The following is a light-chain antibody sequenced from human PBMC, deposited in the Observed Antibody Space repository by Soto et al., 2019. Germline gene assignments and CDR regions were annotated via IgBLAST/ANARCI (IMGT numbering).Light chain of an antibody. J-gene: IGKJ4*01. V-gene: IGKV1-33*01. CDR1: NEFGTF. CDR3: QQFDSVPLT. Sequence: DVQMTQSPSSLSASVEARVPITCQPSNEFGTFLNCYQHKPGKAPKLLIFDTSHLATGVPARFSGGGSDTYFTFTITNLQPEDFAVYYCQQFDSVPLTFGGGTHVEI. CDR2: DTS.